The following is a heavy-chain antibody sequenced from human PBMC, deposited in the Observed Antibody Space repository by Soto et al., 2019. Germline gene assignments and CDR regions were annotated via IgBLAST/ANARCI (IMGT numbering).Heavy chain of an antibody. CDR2: IYPGDPDT. CDR1: GYTFTNYW. Sequence: LKISCKGSGYTFTNYWIGWVRQMPGKGPEWMGIIYPGDPDTKYNPSFQGQVTISADKSITTTYLQWSSLKASDTAIYYCAASIFYYGMDVWGQGTTVTVSS. J-gene: IGHJ6*02. V-gene: IGHV5-51*01. CDR3: AASIFYYGMDV.